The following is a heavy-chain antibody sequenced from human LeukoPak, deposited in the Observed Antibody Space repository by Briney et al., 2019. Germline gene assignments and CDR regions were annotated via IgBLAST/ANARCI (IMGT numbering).Heavy chain of an antibody. J-gene: IGHJ6*03. Sequence: SETLSLTCALSGGSIITLNWWSWVRQPPGKGLEWIGETYHSGSPKYNPSLMGRVTISVDKSKSQFSLNLTSVTAADTAVYYCAREVWFGEPQDYYYYMDVWGKGTTVTVSS. D-gene: IGHD3-10*01. CDR3: AREVWFGEPQDYYYYMDV. CDR1: GGSIITLNW. V-gene: IGHV4-4*02. CDR2: TYHSGSP.